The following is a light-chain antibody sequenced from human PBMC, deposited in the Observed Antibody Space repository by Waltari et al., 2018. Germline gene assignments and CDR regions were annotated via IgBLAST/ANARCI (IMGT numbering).Light chain of an antibody. CDR2: TAF. CDR1: QGITSY. J-gene: IGKJ3*01. V-gene: IGKV1-27*01. CDR3: QRTYNAPLFT. Sequence: DIQLTQSPSSLSASVGDRVTITCRVSQGITSYLNWYRQKPGKVPKFLIYTAFILQSGVPSRFSGSGSGTDFTLTISSLQPEHVTTYYTQRTYNAPLFTFGPGTKVDIK.